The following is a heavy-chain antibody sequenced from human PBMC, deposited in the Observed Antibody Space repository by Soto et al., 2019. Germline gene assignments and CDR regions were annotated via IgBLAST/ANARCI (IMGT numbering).Heavy chain of an antibody. D-gene: IGHD3-9*01. Sequence: GASVKVSCKASGYTFTSYGISWVRQAPGQGLEWMGWISAYNGNTNYAQKLQGRVTMTTDTSTSTAYMELRSLRSDDTAVYYCAIVYFGMAYYGMDVWGQGITVTVSS. CDR2: ISAYNGNT. J-gene: IGHJ6*02. CDR3: AIVYFGMAYYGMDV. CDR1: GYTFTSYG. V-gene: IGHV1-18*01.